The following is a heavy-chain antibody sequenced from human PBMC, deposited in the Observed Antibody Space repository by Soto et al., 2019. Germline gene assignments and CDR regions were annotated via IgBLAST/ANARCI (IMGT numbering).Heavy chain of an antibody. CDR3: ARGRGWAYYYYYGMDV. CDR2: ISYDGSNK. CDR1: GFTFSSYA. Sequence: QVQLVESGGGVVQPGRSLRLSCAASGFTFSSYAMHWVRQAPGKGLEWVAVISYDGSNKYYADSVKGRFTISRDNSKNTLYLQMNSLRAEDTAVYYWARGRGWAYYYYYGMDVWGQGTTVTVSS. V-gene: IGHV3-30-3*01. D-gene: IGHD6-19*01. J-gene: IGHJ6*02.